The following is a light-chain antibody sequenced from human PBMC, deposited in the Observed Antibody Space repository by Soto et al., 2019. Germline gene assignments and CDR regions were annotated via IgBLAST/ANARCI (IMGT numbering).Light chain of an antibody. Sequence: DIQMTQSPSTLSASVGDRVTITCRASQSISSWLAWYQQKPGKAPKLLIYDASSLESGVPSWFSGSGSGTEFSLTISSLQPDDFATYYCQQYNSYPLTCGGGTQVESK. CDR2: DAS. CDR1: QSISSW. V-gene: IGKV1-5*01. CDR3: QQYNSYPLT. J-gene: IGKJ4*01.